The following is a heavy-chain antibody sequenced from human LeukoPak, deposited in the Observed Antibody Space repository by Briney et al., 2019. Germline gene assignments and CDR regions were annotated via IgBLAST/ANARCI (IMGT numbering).Heavy chain of an antibody. J-gene: IGHJ4*02. V-gene: IGHV3-21*01. CDR1: GFTFNTCS. D-gene: IGHD5-24*01. CDR3: ARETGMSTMSY. Sequence: PGGSLRLSCAASGFTFNTCSMNWVRQAPGKGLEWVSSISSSSNYIYYADSVKGRFTISRDNAKNSLYLQMNSLRAEDTAVYYCARETGMSTMSYWGQGTLVTVSS. CDR2: ISSSSNYI.